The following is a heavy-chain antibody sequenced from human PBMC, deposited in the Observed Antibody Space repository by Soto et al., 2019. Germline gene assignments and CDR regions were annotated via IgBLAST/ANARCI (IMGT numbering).Heavy chain of an antibody. CDR2: IYYGGGT. J-gene: IGHJ6*02. V-gene: IGHV4-39*01. Sequence: SETLSLTCIVSGGSISSSSYYWGWIRQSPGKGLEWIGSIYYGGGTSYNPSLKGRISISVDTSKTQLSLKLRSVTAADTAVYYSARSGGGTSGYLNYYDLDVWGQGTTGTVS. D-gene: IGHD3-22*01. CDR3: ARSGGGTSGYLNYYDLDV. CDR1: GGSISSSSYY.